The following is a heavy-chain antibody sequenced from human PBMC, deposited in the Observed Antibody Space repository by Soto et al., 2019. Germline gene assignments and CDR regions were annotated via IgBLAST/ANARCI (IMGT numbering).Heavy chain of an antibody. CDR1: GFTFSSYS. CDR2: ISSSSTI. J-gene: IGHJ3*02. D-gene: IGHD3-10*01. CDR3: ARDKPLNYYGSGSYPDAFDI. V-gene: IGHV3-48*02. Sequence: GGSLRLSCAASGFTFSSYSMNWARQAPGKGLEWVSYISSSSTIYYADSVKGRFTISRDNAKNSLYLQMNSLRDEDTAVYYCARDKPLNYYGSGSYPDAFDIWGQGTMVTVSS.